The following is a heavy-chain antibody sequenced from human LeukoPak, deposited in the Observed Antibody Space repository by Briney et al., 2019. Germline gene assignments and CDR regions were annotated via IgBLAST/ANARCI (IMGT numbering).Heavy chain of an antibody. D-gene: IGHD6-6*01. CDR1: GFTVSSNY. Sequence: PGGSLRLSCAASGFTVSSNYMSRVRQAPGKGLEWVSVIYSGGSTYYADSVRGRFTISRDNSKNTLYLQMNSLRAEDTAVYYCARHRSSWLIDYWGQGTLVTVSS. J-gene: IGHJ4*02. V-gene: IGHV3-66*04. CDR3: ARHRSSWLIDY. CDR2: IYSGGST.